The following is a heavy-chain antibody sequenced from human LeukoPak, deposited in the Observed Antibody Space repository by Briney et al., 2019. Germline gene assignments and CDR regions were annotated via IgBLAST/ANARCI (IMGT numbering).Heavy chain of an antibody. Sequence: ASVKVSCKVSGYTLTELSMHWVRQAPGKGLEWMGGFDPEDGETIYAQKFQGRVTMTEDTSTDTAYMELSSLRSEDTAVYYCARRQIDCSTTSCYVDYWGQGTLVTVSS. J-gene: IGHJ4*02. D-gene: IGHD2-2*01. V-gene: IGHV1-24*01. CDR3: ARRQIDCSTTSCYVDY. CDR2: FDPEDGET. CDR1: GYTLTELS.